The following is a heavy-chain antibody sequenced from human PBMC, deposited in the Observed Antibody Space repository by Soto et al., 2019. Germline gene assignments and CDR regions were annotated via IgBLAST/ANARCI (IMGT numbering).Heavy chain of an antibody. CDR3: AKMELLTKSPFDY. Sequence: GGSLRLSCAASGFTFSSYAMSWVRQAPGKGLEWVSAISGSGGSTYYADSVKGRFTISRDNSKNTLYLQMSSLRAEDTAVYYCAKMELLTKSPFDYWGQGTLVTVSS. CDR2: ISGSGGST. J-gene: IGHJ4*02. V-gene: IGHV3-23*01. D-gene: IGHD1-26*01. CDR1: GFTFSSYA.